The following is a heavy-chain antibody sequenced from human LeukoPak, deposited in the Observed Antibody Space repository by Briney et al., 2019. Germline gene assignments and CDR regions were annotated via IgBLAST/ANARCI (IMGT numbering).Heavy chain of an antibody. J-gene: IGHJ4*02. D-gene: IGHD3-3*01. CDR2: ISGSGGST. CDR1: GFTFSSYA. CDR3: AKDGITIFGVVIPRGDY. Sequence: GGSLRLSCAASGFTFSSYAMSWVRQAPGKGLEWVSAISGSGGSTYYADSVKGRFTISRDNSKNTLYLQMSSLRAEDTAVYYCAKDGITIFGVVIPRGDYWGQGTLVTVSS. V-gene: IGHV3-23*01.